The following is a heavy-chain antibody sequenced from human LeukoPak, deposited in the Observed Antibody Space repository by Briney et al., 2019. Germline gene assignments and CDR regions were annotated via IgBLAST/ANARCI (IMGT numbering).Heavy chain of an antibody. Sequence: PGGSLRLSCAASGFTFSSYGMHWVRQAPGKGLEWVAVISYDGSNKYYADSVKGRFTISRDNSKNTLYLQMNSLRAEDTAVYYCAKDHEQVPYPWGQGTLVTVSS. D-gene: IGHD2-2*01. CDR1: GFTFSSYG. CDR3: AKDHEQVPYP. J-gene: IGHJ5*02. CDR2: ISYDGSNK. V-gene: IGHV3-30*18.